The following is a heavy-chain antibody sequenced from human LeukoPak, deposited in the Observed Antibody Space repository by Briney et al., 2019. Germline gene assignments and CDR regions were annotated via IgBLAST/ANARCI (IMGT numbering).Heavy chain of an antibody. CDR1: GLTFSTYA. CDR2: ISSSGAST. J-gene: IGHJ4*02. V-gene: IGHV3-23*01. Sequence: GGSLRLSCAASGLTFSTYAMSWVRQAPGKGLEWVSMISSSGASTYYAGSVEGRFTISRDNSKNTLYLQMNSLRVEDTAVYYCAKRAVGLTFDYWGQGTLVTVSS. D-gene: IGHD1-26*01. CDR3: AKRAVGLTFDY.